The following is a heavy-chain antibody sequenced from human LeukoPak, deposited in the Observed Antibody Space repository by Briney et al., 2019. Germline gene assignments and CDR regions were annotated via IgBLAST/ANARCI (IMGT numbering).Heavy chain of an antibody. CDR2: IIPIFGTT. CDR3: ARRSGYDSSYLDY. V-gene: IGHV1-69*13. J-gene: IGHJ4*02. D-gene: IGHD5-12*01. CDR1: GGTXSSYI. Sequence: GASVKVSCKASGGTXSSYIISRVRQAPGQGLEWMGGIIPIFGTTNYAQKFQGRVTITADESTSTAYMELSSLRFEDTAVYYCARRSGYDSSYLDYWGQGTLVTVSS.